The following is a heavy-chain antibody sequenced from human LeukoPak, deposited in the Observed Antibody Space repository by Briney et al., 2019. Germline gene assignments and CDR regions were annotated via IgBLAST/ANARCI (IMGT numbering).Heavy chain of an antibody. J-gene: IGHJ4*02. CDR1: GGSLSSYY. CDR2: IYYSGST. V-gene: IGHV4-59*01. Sequence: SETLSLTCTVSGGSLSSYYWSWIRQPPRKGLEWIGYIYYSGSTNYNPSLKSRVTISVDTSKNQFSLKLSSVTAADTAVYYCARVSPVAAAEYWGQGTLVTVSS. CDR3: ARVSPVAAAEY. D-gene: IGHD6-13*01.